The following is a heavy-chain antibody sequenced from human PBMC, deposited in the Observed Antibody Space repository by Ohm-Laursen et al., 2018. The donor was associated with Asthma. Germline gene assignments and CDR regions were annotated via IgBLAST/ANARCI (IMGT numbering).Heavy chain of an antibody. Sequence: SLRLSCAASGFTFSSYAMSWVRQAPGKGLEWVSAISGSGGSTYYADSVKGRFTSSRDNSKNTLDLQMNSLRADDTAMYYCAKDQRGGYSGYDLGGMDVWGQGTTVTVSS. J-gene: IGHJ6*02. V-gene: IGHV3-23*01. CDR1: GFTFSSYA. D-gene: IGHD5-12*01. CDR2: ISGSGGST. CDR3: AKDQRGGYSGYDLGGMDV.